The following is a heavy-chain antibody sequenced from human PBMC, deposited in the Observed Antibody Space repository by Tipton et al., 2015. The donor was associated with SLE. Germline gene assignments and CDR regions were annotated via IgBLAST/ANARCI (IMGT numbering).Heavy chain of an antibody. Sequence: QSGPEVKKPGASVKVSCKASGYTFNIFGITWVRQAPGQGLEWMGWISAYNGNTKYAQNLQGRVTMTTDTSTSTAYMELRSLTSDDTAMYYCARWAQERGEDYWGQGTLVTVSS. V-gene: IGHV1-18*01. CDR3: ARWAQERGEDY. J-gene: IGHJ4*02. D-gene: IGHD3-16*01. CDR1: GYTFNIFG. CDR2: ISAYNGNT.